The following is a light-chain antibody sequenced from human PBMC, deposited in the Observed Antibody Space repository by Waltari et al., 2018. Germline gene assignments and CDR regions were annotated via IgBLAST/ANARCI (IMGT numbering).Light chain of an antibody. V-gene: IGKV3-20*01. J-gene: IGKJ4*01. CDR2: GAS. Sequence: CRTSQRVSSPYIACYQQKPCQPPRLLIYGASNRATGIPDRFSGSGSGTDFTLTISRLEPEDPAVYYCQQYVSSPLTFGGGTKVEIK. CDR3: QQYVSSPLT. CDR1: QRVSSPY.